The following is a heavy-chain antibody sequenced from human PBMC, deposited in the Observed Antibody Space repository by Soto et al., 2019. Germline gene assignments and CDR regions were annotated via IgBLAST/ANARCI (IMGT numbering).Heavy chain of an antibody. CDR3: ARGSKGGYYYGMDV. J-gene: IGHJ6*02. CDR2: TYYSWST. D-gene: IGHD3-16*01. V-gene: IGHV4-30-4*01. CDR1: GGSISSDDYY. Sequence: QVQLQESGPGLVKPSQTLSLTCTVSGGSISSDDYYWTWIRQPPGPGLEWIGYTYYSWSTYYNPSLKSRVTISVDTSKNQFSLKLSPVTAADTAVYYCARGSKGGYYYGMDVWGQGTTVTVSS.